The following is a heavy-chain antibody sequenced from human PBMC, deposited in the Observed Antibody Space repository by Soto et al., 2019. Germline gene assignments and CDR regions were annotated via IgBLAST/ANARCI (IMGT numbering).Heavy chain of an antibody. CDR3: TTEPLRSELLHPRQEHFDY. D-gene: IGHD1-26*01. V-gene: IGHV3-15*07. J-gene: IGHJ4*02. CDR1: GFTFSNAC. CDR2: IKSKTDGGTK. Sequence: EVQLVESGGGLVKPGGSLRLSCAASGFTFSNACMNWVRQAPGKGLEWVGRIKSKTDGGTKDYAAPVKGRFTIPSDDSTNTLYLEMNGLKTEDTPVYYSTTEPLRSELLHPRQEHFDYWGQGTLVTVSS.